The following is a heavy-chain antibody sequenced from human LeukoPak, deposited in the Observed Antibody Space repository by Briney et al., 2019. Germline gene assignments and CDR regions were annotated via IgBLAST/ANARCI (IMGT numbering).Heavy chain of an antibody. CDR3: ARHCCSGPAKRVFDI. CDR2: ISYSGNT. J-gene: IGHJ3*02. D-gene: IGHD2-15*01. V-gene: IGHV4-39*01. Sequence: SETLSLTCTVSGGSIISSDYHWGWVRQPPGKGLEWIGTISYSGNTDYNPTLRSRVTISVDTSNNQFSLRLGSVTAADTAVYHCARHCCSGPAKRVFDIWGQGTMVTVSS. CDR1: GGSIISSDYH.